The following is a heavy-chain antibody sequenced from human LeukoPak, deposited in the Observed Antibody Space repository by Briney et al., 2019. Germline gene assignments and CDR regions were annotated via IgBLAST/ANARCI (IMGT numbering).Heavy chain of an antibody. CDR1: GFTFSSYA. V-gene: IGHV3-48*01. D-gene: IGHD3-10*01. J-gene: IGHJ4*02. CDR3: ARGQTSGSFIIDY. Sequence: QSGGSLRLSCAASGFTFSSYAMNWVRQAPGKALEWLPFTNSGSDSIHYADSVEGRFIISRDNVKNLLHLQMNNLRAEDTAMYYCARGQTSGSFIIDYWGQGTLVTVSS. CDR2: TNSGSDSI.